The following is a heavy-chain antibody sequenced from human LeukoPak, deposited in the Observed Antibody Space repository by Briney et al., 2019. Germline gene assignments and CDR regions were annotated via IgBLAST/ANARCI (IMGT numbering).Heavy chain of an antibody. J-gene: IGHJ3*02. D-gene: IGHD2-2*02. Sequence: ASVKVSCKASGYTFTSYGISWVRQAPGRGLEWMGWISAYNGNTNYAQKLQGRVTMTTDTSTSTAYMELRSLRSDDTAVYYCARGAIVVVPAAIHGAFDIWGQGTMVTVSS. CDR2: ISAYNGNT. CDR3: ARGAIVVVPAAIHGAFDI. CDR1: GYTFTSYG. V-gene: IGHV1-18*01.